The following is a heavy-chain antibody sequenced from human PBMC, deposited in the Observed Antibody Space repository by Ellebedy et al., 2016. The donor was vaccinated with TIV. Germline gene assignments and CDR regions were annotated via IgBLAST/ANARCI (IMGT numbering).Heavy chain of an antibody. V-gene: IGHV4-34*01. J-gene: IGHJ6*02. Sequence: MPSETLSLTCAVYGGSFSGYYWSWIRQPPGKGLEWIGEINHSGSTNYNPSLKSRVTISVDTSKNQFSLKLSSVTAADTAVYYCASSYGDYDYYYGMDVWGQGTTVTVSS. D-gene: IGHD4-17*01. CDR1: GGSFSGYY. CDR3: ASSYGDYDYYYGMDV. CDR2: INHSGST.